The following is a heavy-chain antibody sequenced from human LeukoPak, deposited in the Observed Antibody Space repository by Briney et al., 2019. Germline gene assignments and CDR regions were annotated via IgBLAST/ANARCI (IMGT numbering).Heavy chain of an antibody. CDR1: GYTFTGYF. CDR2: INPNSGDT. J-gene: IGHJ4*02. V-gene: IGHV1-2*02. Sequence: ASVKVSCKSSGYTFTGYFIHWVRQPPAPGIELMGWINPNSGDTNYAQKFQGRVTMTRDTSVNTAYMDLISLRSDDTAVYHCARAYTGFEAFDYWGQGVPVTVSS. D-gene: IGHD5-12*01. CDR3: ARAYTGFEAFDY.